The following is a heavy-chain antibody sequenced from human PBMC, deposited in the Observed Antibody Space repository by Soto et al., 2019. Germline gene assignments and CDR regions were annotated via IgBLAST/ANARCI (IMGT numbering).Heavy chain of an antibody. Sequence: QVQLVESGGGVVQPGRSLRLSCAASGFTFRSNGMHWVRQARGKGLEWVAVTSYEGSNKYYADSVKGRFTISRDNSKKIQYLQMNSLRAEDTAVYYCEKRLTGYHYYYYSGMDVWGQGPTVTVSS. CDR3: EKRLTGYHYYYYSGMDV. CDR1: GFTFRSNG. D-gene: IGHD3-9*01. CDR2: TSYEGSNK. J-gene: IGHJ6*02. V-gene: IGHV3-30*18.